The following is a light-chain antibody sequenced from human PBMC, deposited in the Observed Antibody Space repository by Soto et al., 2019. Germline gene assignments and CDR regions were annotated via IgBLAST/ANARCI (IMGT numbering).Light chain of an antibody. J-gene: IGKJ1*01. CDR2: KAS. CDR3: QQYNSYSWT. V-gene: IGKV1-5*03. Sequence: DIQLTQSPSTLSASVGDRVTITCRASQSISSWLAWYQQKPGKAPSVLIYKASSLESGVPSRFSGSGFGTEFTLTISSLQPDDFATYYCQQYNSYSWTFGQGTKVDIK. CDR1: QSISSW.